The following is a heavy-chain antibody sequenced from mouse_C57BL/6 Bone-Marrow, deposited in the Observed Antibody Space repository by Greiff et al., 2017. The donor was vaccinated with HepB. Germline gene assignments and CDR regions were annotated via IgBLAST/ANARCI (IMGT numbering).Heavy chain of an antibody. CDR1: GFTFSDYG. V-gene: IGHV5-17*01. J-gene: IGHJ1*03. Sequence: EVHLVESGGGLVKPGGSLKLSCAASGFTFSDYGMTWVRQAPEKGLEGVAYISSGSSTIYYADTVKGRFTISRDNAKNTLFLQMTSLRSEDTAMYYCARSIYYDLYFDVWGTGTTVTVSS. CDR3: ARSIYYDLYFDV. D-gene: IGHD2-4*01. CDR2: ISSGSSTI.